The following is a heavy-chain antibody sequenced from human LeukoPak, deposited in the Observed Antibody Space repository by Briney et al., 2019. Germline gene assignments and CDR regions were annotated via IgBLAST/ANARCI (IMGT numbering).Heavy chain of an antibody. CDR1: GYTFTSYY. J-gene: IGHJ6*04. CDR2: INPSGGST. D-gene: IGHD6-13*01. CDR3: ASGIAAADYYYYYGMDV. V-gene: IGHV1-46*01. Sequence: ASVKVSCKASGYTFTSYYMHWVRQAPGQGLEWMGIINPSGGSTSYAQKFQGRVIMTRDTSTSTVYMELSSLRSEDTAVYYCASGIAAADYYYYYGMDVWGKGTTVTVSS.